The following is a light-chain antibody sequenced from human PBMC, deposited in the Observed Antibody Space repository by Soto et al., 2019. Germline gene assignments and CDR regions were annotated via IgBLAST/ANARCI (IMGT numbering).Light chain of an antibody. V-gene: IGLV2-14*01. J-gene: IGLJ2*01. CDR3: NSYTSSSSMV. CDR1: SSDVGGYNY. CDR2: DVS. Sequence: QSALTQPASVSGSPGQSITISCTGTSSDVGGYNYVSWYQQHPGKAPKLMIYDVSNRPSGVSNRFSGSKSGNTASLTISGLQAEDEADYYCNSYTSSSSMVFGGGTKLTAL.